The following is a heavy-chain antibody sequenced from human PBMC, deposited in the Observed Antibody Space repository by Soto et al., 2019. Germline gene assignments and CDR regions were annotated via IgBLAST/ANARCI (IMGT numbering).Heavy chain of an antibody. J-gene: IGHJ4*02. CDR3: ARSPLQWLVHHFDY. CDR2: ISYDGSNK. V-gene: IGHV3-30*14. D-gene: IGHD6-19*01. CDR1: GFTFSSYA. Sequence: PGGSLRLSCAASGFTFSSYAMHWVRQAPGKGLEWVAVISYDGSNKYYADSVKGRFTISRDNSKNTLYLQMNSLRAEDTAVYYRARSPLQWLVHHFDYWGQGTLVTVSS.